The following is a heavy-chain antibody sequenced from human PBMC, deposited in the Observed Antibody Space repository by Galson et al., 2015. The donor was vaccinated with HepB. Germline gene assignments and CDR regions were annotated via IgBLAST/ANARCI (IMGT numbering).Heavy chain of an antibody. D-gene: IGHD3-10*01. CDR2: IFYTGST. CDR1: GGSISSSDYY. J-gene: IGHJ3*02. CDR3: ARTIYVARNSGNSHNADDAFAI. V-gene: IGHV4-39*01. Sequence: LSLTCTVSGGSISSSDYYWCWIRQPPGKGLEWIGSIFYTGSTYYTPSLKSGLTISVDTSKNQFSLRLSTVAAADTAVYYCARTIYVARNSGNSHNADDAFAIWGQGAVVTVSS.